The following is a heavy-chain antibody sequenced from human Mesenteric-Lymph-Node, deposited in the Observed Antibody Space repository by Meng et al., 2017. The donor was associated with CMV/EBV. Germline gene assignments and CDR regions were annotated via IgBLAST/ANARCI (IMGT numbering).Heavy chain of an antibody. CDR2: IYYSGNT. Sequence: LSRGGYYWNWIRQHPWKGLEWIGYIYYSGNTYYNPSLKSRLTISVDTSKNQFSLKLSSVTAADTAVYYCARGHVVVTAIESYWYFDLWGRGTLVTVSS. D-gene: IGHD2-21*02. V-gene: IGHV4-31*02. J-gene: IGHJ2*01. CDR3: ARGHVVVTAIESYWYFDL. CDR1: LSRGGYY.